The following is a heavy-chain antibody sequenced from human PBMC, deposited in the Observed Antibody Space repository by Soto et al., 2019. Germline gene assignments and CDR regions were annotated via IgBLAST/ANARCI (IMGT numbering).Heavy chain of an antibody. V-gene: IGHV1-69*01. J-gene: IGHJ4*02. CDR3: ARVAGGMSTVYYFDY. CDR1: GCTFSSYA. D-gene: IGHD4-17*01. CDR2: IIPIFGTA. Sequence: QVQLVQSGAEVKKPGSSVKVSCKASGCTFSSYAISWVRQSPGQGLEWMGGIIPIFGTANYAKKFKGRVTVTADESTSTAYMELSSLRSEDTAVYYCARVAGGMSTVYYFDYWGQGTLVTVSS.